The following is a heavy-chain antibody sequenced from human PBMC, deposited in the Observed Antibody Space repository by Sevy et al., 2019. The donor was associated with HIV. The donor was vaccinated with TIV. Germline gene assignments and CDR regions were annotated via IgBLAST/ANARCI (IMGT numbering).Heavy chain of an antibody. J-gene: IGHJ4*02. Sequence: GESLKISCAASGFTFSSYAMHWVRQAPGKGLEWVAVISYDGSNKYYADSVKGRFTISRDNSKNTLYLQMNSLRAEDTAVYYCAREGLLFRRDYFDYWGQGTLVTVSS. CDR2: ISYDGSNK. V-gene: IGHV3-30-3*01. D-gene: IGHD2-21*02. CDR3: AREGLLFRRDYFDY. CDR1: GFTFSSYA.